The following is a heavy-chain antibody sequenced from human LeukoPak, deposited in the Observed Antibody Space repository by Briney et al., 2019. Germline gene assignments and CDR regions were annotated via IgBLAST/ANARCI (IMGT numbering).Heavy chain of an antibody. Sequence: GRSLRLSCAASGFTFDDYAMHWGRQAPGKGLEWVSGISWNSGSIGYADSVKGRFTISRDNAKNSLYLQMNSLRAEDTALYYCAKDTDGAAAGTTWGHWGQGTLVTVSS. CDR1: GFTFDDYA. CDR3: AKDTDGAAAGTTWGH. CDR2: ISWNSGSI. J-gene: IGHJ4*02. D-gene: IGHD6-13*01. V-gene: IGHV3-9*01.